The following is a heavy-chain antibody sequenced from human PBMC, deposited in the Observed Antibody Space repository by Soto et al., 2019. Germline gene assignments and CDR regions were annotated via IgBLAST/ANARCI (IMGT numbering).Heavy chain of an antibody. CDR3: AKASTYEYVWGSFRYYFNY. J-gene: IGHJ4*02. CDR1: GFSFNNFA. V-gene: IGHV3-23*01. D-gene: IGHD3-16*02. Sequence: PGGSLRLSCEASGFSFNNFAMSWVRQAPGKGLEWVSGISGSGDRTHYIDSVKGRFTISRDNFKNTLYLQMNSPRAEDTAVYYCAKASTYEYVWGSFRYYFNYWGQGTLVTVSS. CDR2: ISGSGDRT.